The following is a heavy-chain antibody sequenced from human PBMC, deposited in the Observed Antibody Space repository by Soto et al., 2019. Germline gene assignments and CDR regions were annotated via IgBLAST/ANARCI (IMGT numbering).Heavy chain of an antibody. Sequence: SETLSLTCTVSGGSISSSSYYWGWIRQPPGKGLEWIGSIYYSGSTYYNPSLKGQVTISVDTSKNQFSLKLSSVTAVDTAVYYCARGIFGVVIAHGMDVWGQGTTVT. CDR1: GGSISSSSYY. CDR3: ARGIFGVVIAHGMDV. CDR2: IYYSGST. D-gene: IGHD3-3*01. J-gene: IGHJ6*02. V-gene: IGHV4-39*01.